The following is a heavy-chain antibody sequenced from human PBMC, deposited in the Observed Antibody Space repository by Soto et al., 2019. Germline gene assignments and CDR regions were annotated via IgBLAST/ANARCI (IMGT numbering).Heavy chain of an antibody. CDR2: ISYDGGNK. Sequence: QVQLVESGGGVVQPGRSLRLSCAASGFTFRNYAMHWVRQAPGKGLECVAVISYDGGNKFYRDYVKGRFTISRDKSKHTLYLQINSLRYEDTAVYYCARGDREDIAVVIGVRPGEYGVDVWGQGNTVTVSS. CDR3: ARGDREDIAVVIGVRPGEYGVDV. J-gene: IGHJ6*02. V-gene: IGHV3-30-3*01. D-gene: IGHD2-15*01. CDR1: GFTFRNYA.